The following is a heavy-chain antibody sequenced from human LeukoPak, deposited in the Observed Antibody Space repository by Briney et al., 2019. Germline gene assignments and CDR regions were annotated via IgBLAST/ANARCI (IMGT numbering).Heavy chain of an antibody. J-gene: IGHJ4*02. Sequence: GGSLRRSCAASGFTFSSYAMHWVRQAPGKGLEWVAVISYDGSNKYYADSVKGRFTISRDNAKNSLYLQMNSLRAEDTAVYYCARTLGYCSSTSCYGYDYWGQGTLVTVSS. D-gene: IGHD2-2*01. V-gene: IGHV3-30-3*01. CDR3: ARTLGYCSSTSCYGYDY. CDR1: GFTFSSYA. CDR2: ISYDGSNK.